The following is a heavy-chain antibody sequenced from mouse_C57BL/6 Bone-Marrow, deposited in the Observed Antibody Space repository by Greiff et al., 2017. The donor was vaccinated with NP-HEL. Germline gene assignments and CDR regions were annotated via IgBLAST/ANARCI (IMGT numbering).Heavy chain of an antibody. CDR2: IRLKSDNYAT. CDR1: GFTFSNYW. CDR3: TGDPMTMMEGAMDY. D-gene: IGHD2-3*01. V-gene: IGHV6-3*01. J-gene: IGHJ4*01. Sequence: EVKVEESGGGLVQPGGSMKLSCVASGFTFSNYWMNWVRQSPEKGLEWVAQIRLKSDNYATHYAESVKGRFTISRDDSKSSVYLQMNNLRAEDTGIYYCTGDPMTMMEGAMDYWGQGTSVTVSS.